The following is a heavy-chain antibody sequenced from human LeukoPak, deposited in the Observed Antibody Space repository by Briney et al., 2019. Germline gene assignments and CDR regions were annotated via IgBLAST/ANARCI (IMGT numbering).Heavy chain of an antibody. CDR2: IYHSGST. CDR3: ARGPYYYYDGMDV. CDR1: GGSISSGGSS. Sequence: PSETLSLTCAVSGGSISSGGSSGSWIRQPPGKGLEWIGYIYHSGSTYYNPSLKSRVTISVGRSKNQFSLKLSSVTAADTAVYYCARGPYYYYDGMDVWGQGTTVTVSS. J-gene: IGHJ6*02. V-gene: IGHV4-30-2*01.